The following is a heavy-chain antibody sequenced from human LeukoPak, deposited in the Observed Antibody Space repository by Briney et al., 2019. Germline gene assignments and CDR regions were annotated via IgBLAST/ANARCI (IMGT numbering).Heavy chain of an antibody. D-gene: IGHD1-26*01. CDR2: IYDSGST. CDR3: ARTYSGRSYYFDC. CDR1: SGSISSFH. Sequence: PSETLSLTCTVSSGSISSFHWSWLRQPPGKGLEHIGNIYDSGSTYYNPSLKSRATISVDTSKNQFSLKLSSVTAADTAVYYCARTYSGRSYYFDCWGQGTLVTVSS. V-gene: IGHV4-59*01. J-gene: IGHJ4*02.